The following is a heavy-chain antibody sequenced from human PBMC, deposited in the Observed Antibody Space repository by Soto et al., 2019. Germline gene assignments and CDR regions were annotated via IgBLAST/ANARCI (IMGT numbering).Heavy chain of an antibody. CDR2: MFYSGTS. CDR1: GASMTNYY. CDR3: ARSGHSFEGEM. D-gene: IGHD3-16*01. J-gene: IGHJ4*02. Sequence: GTLSLTCTVSGASMTNYYGSWIRQTPAKGLEYIGYMFYSGTSYYSPSFKSRVDMSVDTYNNQFSLKLTSVTTADTAIYYCARSGHSFEGEMWGQGSLINVSS. V-gene: IGHV4-59*01.